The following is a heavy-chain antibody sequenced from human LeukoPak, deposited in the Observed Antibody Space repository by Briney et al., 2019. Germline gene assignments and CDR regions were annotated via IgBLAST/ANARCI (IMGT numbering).Heavy chain of an antibody. CDR2: IWYDGSNK. V-gene: IGHV3-33*08. J-gene: IGHJ4*02. Sequence: SGGSLRLSCAASGFTFSSYGMHWVRQAPGKGLEWVAVIWYDGSNKYYADSVKGRFTISRDNSKNTLYLQMNSLRAEDTAVYYCASSRYYYDSSGYYTYWGQGTLVTVSS. CDR3: ASSRYYYDSSGYYTY. D-gene: IGHD3-22*01. CDR1: GFTFSSYG.